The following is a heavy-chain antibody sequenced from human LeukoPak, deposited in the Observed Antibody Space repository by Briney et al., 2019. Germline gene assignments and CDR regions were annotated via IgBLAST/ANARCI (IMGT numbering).Heavy chain of an antibody. CDR1: GGSITSSNFH. V-gene: IGHV4-39*07. D-gene: IGHD2-2*01. Sequence: PSETLSLTCSVSGGSITSSNFHWGWIRQSPGKGLEWIGTMYYGGKTYYNPSLKSRVAISLNTSKNQVSLKLSSVTAADTAVYYCASCRVGTSCRFDYWGQGTLVTVSS. J-gene: IGHJ4*02. CDR3: ASCRVGTSCRFDY. CDR2: MYYGGKT.